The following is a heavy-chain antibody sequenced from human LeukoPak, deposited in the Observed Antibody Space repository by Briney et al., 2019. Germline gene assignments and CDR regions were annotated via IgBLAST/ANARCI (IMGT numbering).Heavy chain of an antibody. J-gene: IGHJ6*03. CDR1: GGSISSYY. CDR2: IYYSGST. V-gene: IGHV4-59*01. Sequence: PSETLSLTCTVSGGSISSYYWSWIRQPPGKGLEWIGYIYYSGSTNYNPSLKSRVTISVDTSKNQFSLKLSSVTAADTAVYYCARGRYYYDSSGYYTGYYYYMDVWCKRTMVTVSS. D-gene: IGHD3-22*01. CDR3: ARGRYYYDSSGYYTGYYYYMDV.